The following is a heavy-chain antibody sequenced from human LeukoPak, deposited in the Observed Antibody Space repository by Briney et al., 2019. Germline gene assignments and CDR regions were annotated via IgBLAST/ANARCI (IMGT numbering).Heavy chain of an antibody. D-gene: IGHD6-13*01. Sequence: GGSLRPAWPASGFTFSSYAMSWVRQAPGKVLEWVSAISGSGGSTYYADSVKGRFTISRDNSKNTLYLQMNSLRAEDTAVYYCAKDGSNSSSLYYYYYGMDVWGKGTTVTVSS. CDR1: GFTFSSYA. J-gene: IGHJ6*04. CDR3: AKDGSNSSSLYYYYYGMDV. V-gene: IGHV3-23*01. CDR2: ISGSGGST.